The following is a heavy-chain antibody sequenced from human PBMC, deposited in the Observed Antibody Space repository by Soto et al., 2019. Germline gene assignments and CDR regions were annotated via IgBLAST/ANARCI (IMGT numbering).Heavy chain of an antibody. D-gene: IGHD6-19*01. CDR2: IYHSGST. CDR1: DGSISSSNW. J-gene: IGHJ4*02. CDR3: ARGATGWSIDY. Sequence: QVQLQESGPGLVKPSGTLSLTCAVSDGSISSSNWWSWVRQSPGKGLEWIGEIYHSGSTHYNPSRKSRVIISIDKSKNQFSLKLSSVTAADTALYYCARGATGWSIDYWGQGTLVTVSS. V-gene: IGHV4-4*02.